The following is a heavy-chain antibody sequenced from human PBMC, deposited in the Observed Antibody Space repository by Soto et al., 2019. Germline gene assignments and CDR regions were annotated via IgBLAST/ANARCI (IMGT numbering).Heavy chain of an antibody. V-gene: IGHV3-74*01. CDR2: INSDESTT. J-gene: IGHJ6*02. Sequence: GGSLGLSCAASGFTFSSYWMHWVRQAPGQGLVWVSRINSDESTTNYADSVKGRFTISRDNAKNTLYLQMNSLRAEDTAMYYCARGVRNYYGVDVWGQGTTVTVSS. CDR1: GFTFSSYW. CDR3: ARGVRNYYGVDV.